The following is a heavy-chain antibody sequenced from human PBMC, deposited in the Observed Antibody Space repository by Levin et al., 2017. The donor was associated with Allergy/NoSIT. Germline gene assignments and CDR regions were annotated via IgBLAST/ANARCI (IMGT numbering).Heavy chain of an antibody. Sequence: TSSETLSLTCAVKGVSFSGYYWTWIRQPPGKGLEWIGDINHRGVTNYNPSLKSRVSISVDTSKDQFSLTLTAVTAADTGLYYCARVGFTRPRKFFQHWGQGTLVTVSS. CDR3: ARVGFTRPRKFFQH. J-gene: IGHJ1*01. V-gene: IGHV4-34*01. D-gene: IGHD3-10*01. CDR1: GVSFSGYY. CDR2: INHRGVT.